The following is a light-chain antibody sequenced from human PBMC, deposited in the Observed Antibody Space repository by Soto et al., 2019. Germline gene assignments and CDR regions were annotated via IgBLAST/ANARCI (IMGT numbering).Light chain of an antibody. CDR1: QSLLQSNGYNS. CDR3: MQALQTPYT. J-gene: IGKJ2*01. CDR2: WAS. V-gene: IGKV2-28*01. Sequence: DIVMTQSPLSLPVTPGEPASISCRSSQSLLQSNGYNSLGWYLQKPGQSPQLLNYWASNRASGVPDRFSGSASGTDFTLKISRVEAEDVGVYYCMQALQTPYTFGQGTKLEIK.